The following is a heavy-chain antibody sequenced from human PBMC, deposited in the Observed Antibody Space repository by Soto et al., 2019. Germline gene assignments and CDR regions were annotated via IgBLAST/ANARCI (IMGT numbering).Heavy chain of an antibody. J-gene: IGHJ4*01. V-gene: IGHV4-30-4*01. CDR2: IYYSGST. D-gene: IGHD5-12*01. CDR3: ARDRGGYERIDY. CDR1: GGSISSDDSY. Sequence: SETLSLTCTVSGGSISSDDSYWSWIRQPPGKGLEWIGYIYYSGSTYYNPSLKSRVTISVDTSKNQFSLKLNSVTAADTAVYYCARDRGGYERIDYWGRGAQVTVSS.